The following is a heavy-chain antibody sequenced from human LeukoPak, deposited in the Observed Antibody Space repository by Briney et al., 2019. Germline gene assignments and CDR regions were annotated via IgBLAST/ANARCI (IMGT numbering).Heavy chain of an antibody. J-gene: IGHJ4*02. Sequence: SETLSLTCTVSGGSISSYYWSWIRQPPGKGLEWIGYIYYSGSTNYNPSLKSRVTISVDTSKNQFSLKLSSVTAADTAVYYCARDAHYYDSGDPGPYFDYWGQGTLVTVSS. CDR3: ARDAHYYDSGDPGPYFDY. D-gene: IGHD3-22*01. CDR1: GGSISSYY. CDR2: IYYSGST. V-gene: IGHV4-59*12.